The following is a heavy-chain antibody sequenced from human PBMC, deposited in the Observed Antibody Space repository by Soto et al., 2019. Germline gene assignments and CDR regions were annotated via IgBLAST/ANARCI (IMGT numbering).Heavy chain of an antibody. CDR2: ISGSGGST. CDR3: AANRGYIYYYGMDV. D-gene: IGHD3-22*01. J-gene: IGHJ6*02. Sequence: EVQLLESGGGLVQPGGSLRLSCAASGFTFSSYAMSWVRQAPGKGLEWVSAISGSGGSTYYADSVKGRFTISTDNSKNTLYLQMNSLRAEDTAVYYCAANRGYIYYYGMDVWGQGTTVTVSS. CDR1: GFTFSSYA. V-gene: IGHV3-23*01.